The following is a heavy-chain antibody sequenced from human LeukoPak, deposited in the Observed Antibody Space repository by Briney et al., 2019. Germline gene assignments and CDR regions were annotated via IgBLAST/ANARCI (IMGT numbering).Heavy chain of an antibody. CDR2: ISSSGSTI. CDR3: ARDPPSRGTRYFDY. CDR1: GFTFSDYY. D-gene: IGHD3-16*01. Sequence: PGGSLRLSCAASGFTFSDYYMSWIRQAPGKGLEWVSYISSSGSTIYYADSVKGRFTISRDNAKNSLYLQMDSLRVEDTAVYYCARDPPSRGTRYFDYWGQGILVTVSS. V-gene: IGHV3-11*04. J-gene: IGHJ4*02.